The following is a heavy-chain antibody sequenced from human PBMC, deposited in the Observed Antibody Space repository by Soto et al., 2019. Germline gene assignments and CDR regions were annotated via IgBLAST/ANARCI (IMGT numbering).Heavy chain of an antibody. CDR3: ARGRSNGAFDS. CDR1: GEKINNFY. Sequence: PSETLSLTCTVSGEKINNFYWSWIRQSPGKGLEWIAYIYANGNTNHNPSLKSRVAISIDTSKSQFSLNLTSVTAADTAVYFCARGRSNGAFDSWGQGAPVTVSS. V-gene: IGHV4-4*09. J-gene: IGHJ4*02. D-gene: IGHD1-26*01. CDR2: IYANGNT.